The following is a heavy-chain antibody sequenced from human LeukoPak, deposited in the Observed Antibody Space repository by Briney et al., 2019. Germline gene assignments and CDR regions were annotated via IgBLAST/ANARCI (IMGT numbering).Heavy chain of an antibody. CDR3: ARDWPQYCSSTSCYTFGYFQH. Sequence: ASVKVSCKASGYTFTGYYMHWVRQAPGQGLEWMGWINPDSGGTNYAQKFQGRVTMTRDTSISTAFMELSGLRSDDTAVYYCARDWPQYCSSTSCYTFGYFQHWGQGTLVTVSS. D-gene: IGHD2-2*02. V-gene: IGHV1-2*02. J-gene: IGHJ1*01. CDR1: GYTFTGYY. CDR2: INPDSGGT.